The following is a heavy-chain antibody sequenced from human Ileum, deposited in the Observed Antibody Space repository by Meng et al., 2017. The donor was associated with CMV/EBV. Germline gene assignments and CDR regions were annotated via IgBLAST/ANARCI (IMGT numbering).Heavy chain of an antibody. CDR1: TFTSYG. CDR3: ARDTNSGGATATSNWFDP. V-gene: IGHV1-18*01. CDR2: ISPYNGNT. J-gene: IGHJ5*02. Sequence: TFTSYGITWVRQAPGPGPELMGWISPYNGNTNYAQSFQGRVTLTTETSTSTVYMELRSLRSDDTAVYYCARDTNSGGATATSNWFDPWGQGTLVTSPQ. D-gene: IGHD4-23*01.